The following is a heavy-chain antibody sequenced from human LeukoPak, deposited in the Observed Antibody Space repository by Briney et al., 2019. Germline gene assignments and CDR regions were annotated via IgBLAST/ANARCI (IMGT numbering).Heavy chain of an antibody. CDR1: GFTFSSYA. D-gene: IGHD3-22*01. V-gene: IGHV3-64*01. J-gene: IGHJ4*02. CDR2: ISSNGGST. CDR3: ARGGLYYYDSSGN. Sequence: GGSLRLSCAASGFTFSSYAMHWVRQAPGKGLEYVSAISSNGGSTYYANSVKGRFTISRGNSKNTLYLQMGSLRAEDMAVYYCARGGLYYYDSSGNWGQGTLVTVSS.